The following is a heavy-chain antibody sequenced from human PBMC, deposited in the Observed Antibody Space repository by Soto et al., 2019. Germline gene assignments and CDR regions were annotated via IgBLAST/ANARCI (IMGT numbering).Heavy chain of an antibody. CDR2: IIPIFGTA. D-gene: IGHD4-17*01. CDR1: GGTFSSYA. J-gene: IGHJ4*02. V-gene: IGHV1-69*13. CDR3: AHAGDYDLLTFDH. Sequence: GASVKVSCKASGGTFSSYAISWVRQAPGQGLEWMGGIIPIFGTANYAQKFQGRVTITADESTSTAYMELSSLRSEDTAVYYCAHAGDYDLLTFDHWGPGTLVTVSS.